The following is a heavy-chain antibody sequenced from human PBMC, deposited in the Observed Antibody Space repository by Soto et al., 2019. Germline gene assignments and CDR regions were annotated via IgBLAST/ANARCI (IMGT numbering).Heavy chain of an antibody. D-gene: IGHD3-22*01. CDR2: IYHSGST. CDR3: ARGFFYDSGGHKTGSAP. J-gene: IGHJ5*02. CDR1: GGSISSGGYS. V-gene: IGHV4-30-2*01. Sequence: SETLSLTCAVSGGSISSGGYSWSWIRQPPGKGLEWIGYIYHSGSTYYNPSLKSRVTISVDRSKNQFSLKLSSVTAADTAVYYWARGFFYDSGGHKTGSAPGGQQPRFIFSS.